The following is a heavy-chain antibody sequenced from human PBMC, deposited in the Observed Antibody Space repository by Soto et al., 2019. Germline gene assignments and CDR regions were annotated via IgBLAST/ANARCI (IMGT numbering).Heavy chain of an antibody. V-gene: IGHV5-51*01. CDR3: ARGGKGVYYGSTQYFYYAMDV. J-gene: IGHJ6*02. CDR2: IYPGDSDT. Sequence: PGESLKISCKASGYIFADYYIGWVRQMPGKGLEWMGLIYPGDSDTRYSPSFQGQVTISADKSITTAYLQWGSLKASDTAMYYCARGGKGVYYGSTQYFYYAMDVWGQGTTVTVSS. CDR1: GYIFADYY. D-gene: IGHD3-10*01.